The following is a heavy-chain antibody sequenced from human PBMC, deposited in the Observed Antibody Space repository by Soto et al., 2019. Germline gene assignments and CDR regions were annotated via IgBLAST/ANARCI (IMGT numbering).Heavy chain of an antibody. V-gene: IGHV1-69*04. CDR3: AREAGSPDYYYYYYMDV. J-gene: IGHJ6*03. Sequence: GASVKVSCKASGGTFSSYTISWVRQAPGQGLEWMGRIIPILGIANYAQKFQGRVTITADKSTSTAYMELSSLRSEDTAVYYCAREAGSPDYYYYYYMDVWGKGTTVTVSS. CDR2: IIPILGIA. D-gene: IGHD6-19*01. CDR1: GGTFSSYT.